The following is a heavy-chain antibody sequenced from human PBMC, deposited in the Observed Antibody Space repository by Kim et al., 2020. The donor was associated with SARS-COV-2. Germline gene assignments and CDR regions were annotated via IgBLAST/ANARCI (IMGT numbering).Heavy chain of an antibody. CDR2: GNGNR. D-gene: IGHD3-16*01. CDR3: RGGFYFDY. Sequence: GNGNRIYSQKFQGRVTFTTDTSASTAYMELSFLRSEDSAVYYCRGGFYFDYWGQGTLVTVSS. J-gene: IGHJ4*02. V-gene: IGHV1-3*01.